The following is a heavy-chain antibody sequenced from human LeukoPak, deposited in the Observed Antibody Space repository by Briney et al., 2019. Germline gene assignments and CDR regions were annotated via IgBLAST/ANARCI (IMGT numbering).Heavy chain of an antibody. J-gene: IGHJ4*02. Sequence: SQTLSLTCTVSGGSISSGSYYWSWIRQPAGKGLEWIGRIYTSGSTNYNPSLKSRVTISVDTSKNQFSLKLSSVTAADTAVYYCARDRIQLWYTGPKFDYWGQGTLVTVSS. CDR3: ARDRIQLWYTGPKFDY. CDR2: IYTSGST. V-gene: IGHV4-61*02. CDR1: GGSISSGSYY. D-gene: IGHD5-18*01.